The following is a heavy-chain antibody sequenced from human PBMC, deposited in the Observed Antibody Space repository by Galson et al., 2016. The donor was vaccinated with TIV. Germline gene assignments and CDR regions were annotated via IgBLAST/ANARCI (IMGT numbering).Heavy chain of an antibody. D-gene: IGHD3-22*01. CDR3: AQAVYYDSTAYYLHY. Sequence: SEKVSCKASGYIFIAYYIHWVRQARGHGLEWMGRINPNSGDTNSAQKFQGRVTMTRDTSIRTAYLEVSRLTSDDTAVYFCAQAVYYDSTAYYLHYWGQGTLVTVSA. CDR2: INPNSGDT. V-gene: IGHV1-2*06. J-gene: IGHJ1*01. CDR1: GYIFIAYY.